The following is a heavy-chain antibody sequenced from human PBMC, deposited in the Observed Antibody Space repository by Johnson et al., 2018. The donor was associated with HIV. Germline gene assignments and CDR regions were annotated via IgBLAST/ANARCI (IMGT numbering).Heavy chain of an antibody. CDR1: GFTVSSNY. D-gene: IGHD6-19*01. CDR2: ISYDGSNK. Sequence: HVQLVESGGGLVQPGGSLRLSCAASGFTVSSNYMHWVRQAPGKGLEWVAVISYDGSNKYYAASVKGRFTISRDNSKNTLYLQMNSLRAEDTAVYYCARVQWLILDAFDIWGQGTMVTVSS. V-gene: IGHV3-30-3*01. J-gene: IGHJ3*02. CDR3: ARVQWLILDAFDI.